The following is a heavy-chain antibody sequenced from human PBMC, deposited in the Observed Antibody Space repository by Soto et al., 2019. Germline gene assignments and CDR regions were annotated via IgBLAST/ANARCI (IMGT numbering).Heavy chain of an antibody. J-gene: IGHJ4*02. D-gene: IGHD3-3*01. CDR3: ARDAYIGSGYSTITDN. V-gene: IGHV3-74*01. CDR2: INSDGSST. Sequence: PGGSLRLSCAASGFTFSSYWMHWVRQAPGKGLVWVSRINSDGSSTSYADSVKGRFTISRDNAKNTLYLQMNSLRAEDTAVYYCARDAYIGSGYSTITDNWGQGTLVTVSS. CDR1: GFTFSSYW.